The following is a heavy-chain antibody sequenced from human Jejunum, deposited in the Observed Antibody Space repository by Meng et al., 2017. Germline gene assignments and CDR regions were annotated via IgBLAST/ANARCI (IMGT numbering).Heavy chain of an antibody. CDR2: IFHTGRT. CDR3: AKAAAYNLDY. V-gene: IGHV4-4*02. Sequence: QVHLQASVPVLVKPWGPLSLTCAVSGPSINNPNWYSWVRQSPEKGLESIGEIFHTGRTNYNPSLKSRVTISIDKSKTLLSLNLRSVTAADTAVYYCAKAAAYNLDYWGQGTLVTVSS. J-gene: IGHJ4*02. CDR1: GPSINNPNW. D-gene: IGHD5-24*01.